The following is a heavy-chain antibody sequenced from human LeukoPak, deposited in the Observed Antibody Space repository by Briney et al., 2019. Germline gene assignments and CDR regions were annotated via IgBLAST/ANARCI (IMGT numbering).Heavy chain of an antibody. D-gene: IGHD6-13*01. J-gene: IGHJ4*02. V-gene: IGHV3-11*04. CDR2: ISSSGSTI. CDR3: ARYQQLDNYFDY. CDR1: GFTFSDYY. Sequence: GGSLRLSCAAPGFTFSDYYMSWIRHAPGKGLEWVSYISSSGSTIYYADSVKGRFTISRDNAKNSLYLQMNSLRAEDTAVYYCARYQQLDNYFDYWGQGTPDTLSS.